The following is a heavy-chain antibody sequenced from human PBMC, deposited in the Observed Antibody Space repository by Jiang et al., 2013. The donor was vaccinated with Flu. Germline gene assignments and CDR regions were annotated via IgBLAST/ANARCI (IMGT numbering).Heavy chain of an antibody. V-gene: IGHV1-2*02. J-gene: IGHJ4*02. CDR1: GYTFTGYY. D-gene: IGHD6-19*01. CDR2: INPNSGGT. Sequence: SVKVSCKASGYTFTGYYMHWVRQAPGQGLEWMGWINPNSGGTNYAQKFQGRVTMTRDTSISTAYMELSRLRSDDTAVYYCARDQAYSSGWYTGMGNDYWGQGTLVTVSS. CDR3: ARDQAYSSGWYTGMGNDY.